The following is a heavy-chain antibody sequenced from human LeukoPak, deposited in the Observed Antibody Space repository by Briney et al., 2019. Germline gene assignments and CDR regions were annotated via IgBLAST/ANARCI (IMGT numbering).Heavy chain of an antibody. Sequence: GGSQRLSCAASVYTFRIYWMSGVREAPGEGLEWVDNIKEDGSEINYADSVRGRFTISRDNAKNSLYLQMNSLRAEDTAVYYCARGYTCGYWGQGTLVIVSS. V-gene: IGHV3-7*04. CDR3: ARGYTCGY. CDR2: IKEDGSEI. CDR1: VYTFRIYW. D-gene: IGHD5-18*01. J-gene: IGHJ4*02.